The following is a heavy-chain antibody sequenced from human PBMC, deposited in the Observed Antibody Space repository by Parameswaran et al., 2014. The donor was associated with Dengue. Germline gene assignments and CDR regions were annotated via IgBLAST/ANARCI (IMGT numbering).Heavy chain of an antibody. CDR3: ARAWGGGSYSLDFDY. CDR2: IYYSGST. V-gene: IGHV4-59*01. D-gene: IGHD1-26*01. Sequence: RWIRQPPGKGLEWIGYIYYSGSTNYNPSLKSRVTISVDTSKNQFSLKLSSVTAADTAVYYCARAWGGGSYSLDFDYWGQGTLVTVSS. J-gene: IGHJ4*02.